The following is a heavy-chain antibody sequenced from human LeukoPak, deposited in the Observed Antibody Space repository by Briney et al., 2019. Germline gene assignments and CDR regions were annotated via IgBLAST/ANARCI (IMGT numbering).Heavy chain of an antibody. J-gene: IGHJ6*03. CDR3: ARHAPPSYYYYYYMDV. V-gene: IGHV5-51*01. Sequence: PGESLKISCKGSGYSFTTYWIVWVRQMPGKGLEWMGIIYPDDSDTKYSPSFQGQVTISADKSISTAYLQWSSLKASDTAMYYCARHAPPSYYYYYYMDVWGKGTTVTVSS. CDR2: IYPDDSDT. CDR1: GYSFTTYW.